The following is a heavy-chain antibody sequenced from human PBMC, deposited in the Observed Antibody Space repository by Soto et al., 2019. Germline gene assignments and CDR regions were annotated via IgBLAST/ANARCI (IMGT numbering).Heavy chain of an antibody. CDR2: LTGSSSNT. J-gene: IGHJ4*02. CDR3: ANGRATYGLLTHDY. CDR1: GFSFRNYA. V-gene: IGHV3-23*01. Sequence: EVQLLESGGDLVQPGGSLRLSCGVSGFSFRNYAMSWVRQAPGKGLEWISTLTGSSSNTYYADSVKGRFAISRDNSRNTLYLQMHSLTAEDTAVYYCANGRATYGLLTHDYWGQGTLVTVSS. D-gene: IGHD3-9*01.